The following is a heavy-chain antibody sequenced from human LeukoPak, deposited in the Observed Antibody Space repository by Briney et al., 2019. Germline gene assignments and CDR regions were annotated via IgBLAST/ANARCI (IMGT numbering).Heavy chain of an antibody. CDR1: GGTFSSYG. CDR2: IIPIFRTT. J-gene: IGHJ4*02. Sequence: ASVKVSCKPSGGTFSSYGVSWVRQAPGQGLEWMGGIIPIFRTTNYAQSFRGRLTITTAESTSTVYMELTSLRSDDTAVYYCARSQRAGYNVYYFDSWGQGILVTVSS. CDR3: ARSQRAGYNVYYFDS. D-gene: IGHD5-24*01. V-gene: IGHV1-69*05.